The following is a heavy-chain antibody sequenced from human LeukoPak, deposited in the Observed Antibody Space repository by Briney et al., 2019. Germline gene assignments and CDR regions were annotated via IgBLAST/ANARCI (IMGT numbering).Heavy chain of an antibody. CDR2: IYYSGST. J-gene: IGHJ5*02. CDR3: ARVRDYYDSSGYYYGGFDP. V-gene: IGHV4-39*07. D-gene: IGHD3-22*01. Sequence: SETLSLTCTVSGGSISSSSYYWGWIRQPPGKGLEWIGSIYYSGSTNYNPSLKSRVTISVDTSKNQFSLKLSSVTAADTAVYYCARVRDYYDSSGYYYGGFDPWGQGTLVTVSS. CDR1: GGSISSSSYY.